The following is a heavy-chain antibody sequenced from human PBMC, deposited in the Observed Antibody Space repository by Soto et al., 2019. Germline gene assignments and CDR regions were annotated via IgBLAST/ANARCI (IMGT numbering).Heavy chain of an antibody. CDR1: EFTFSLYV. CDR2: IPYDGSDG. V-gene: IGHV3-30*03. CDR3: ATGHRGLTGTTVVVTVPGWFDP. Sequence: PGGSLRLSCVGSEFTFSLYVIGWVRQAPGKGPECVAVIPYDGSDGYYADSVRGRFTISRDNSNNMLYLEMNSLRPEDTAVYYCATGHRGLTGTTVVVTVPGWFDPWGQGALVTVSS. D-gene: IGHD2-21*02. J-gene: IGHJ5*02.